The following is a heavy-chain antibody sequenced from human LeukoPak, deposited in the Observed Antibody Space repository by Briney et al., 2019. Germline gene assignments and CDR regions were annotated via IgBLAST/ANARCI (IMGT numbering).Heavy chain of an antibody. D-gene: IGHD2-21*02. V-gene: IGHV3-30*02. CDR2: IRDDGKTE. CDR3: VRDGMVTEPINY. J-gene: IGHJ4*02. Sequence: GGSLRLSCVVSGFIFSNYGMHWVRQAPGKGLEWVAFIRDDGKTEHYADSVKGRLTVSRDTSKNTLYLQVNSLRVEDKAVYYCVRDGMVTEPINYWGQGTLVTVSS. CDR1: GFIFSNYG.